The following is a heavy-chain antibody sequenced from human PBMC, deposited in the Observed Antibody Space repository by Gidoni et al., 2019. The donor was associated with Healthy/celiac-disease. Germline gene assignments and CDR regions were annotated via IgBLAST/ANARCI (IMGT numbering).Heavy chain of an antibody. Sequence: EVHLVPPGAEVKQPAESRKISWTGSGSIFTSYWIGWVRQMPGKGLEWRGIIYPGDSDTRYSPYVQGQVTISADKSISTAYLQWSSLKASDTAMYYCARHLLRSHYYGMDVWGQGTTVTVSS. D-gene: IGHD2-15*01. CDR1: GSIFTSYW. CDR2: IYPGDSDT. V-gene: IGHV5-51*01. J-gene: IGHJ6*02. CDR3: ARHLLRSHYYGMDV.